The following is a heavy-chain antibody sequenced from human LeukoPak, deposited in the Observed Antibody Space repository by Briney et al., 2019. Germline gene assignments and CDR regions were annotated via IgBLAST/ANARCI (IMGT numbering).Heavy chain of an antibody. D-gene: IGHD2-15*01. V-gene: IGHV1-18*01. CDR1: GYTFTSYG. J-gene: IGHJ4*02. Sequence: ASVKVSCKASGYTFTSYGISWVRRAPGQGLEWMGWISAYNGNTNYAQKLQGRVTMTTDTSTSPAYMELRSLRSDDTAVYYCARGNSIVVVVAATEDYFDYWGQGTLVTVSS. CDR3: ARGNSIVVVVAATEDYFDY. CDR2: ISAYNGNT.